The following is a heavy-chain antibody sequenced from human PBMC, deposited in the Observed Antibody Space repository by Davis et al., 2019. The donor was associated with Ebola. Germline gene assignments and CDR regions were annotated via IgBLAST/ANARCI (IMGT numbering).Heavy chain of an antibody. D-gene: IGHD2-2*02. Sequence: SATLSLTCAVYGGSFSGYYWGWIRQLPGKGLEWIGEINHSGSTNYNPSLKSRVTISVDTSKNQFSLKLSSVTAADTAVYYCARGGGGYCSSTSCYRYYGMDVWGQGTTVTVSS. J-gene: IGHJ6*02. V-gene: IGHV4-34*01. CDR2: INHSGST. CDR3: ARGGGGYCSSTSCYRYYGMDV. CDR1: GGSFSGYY.